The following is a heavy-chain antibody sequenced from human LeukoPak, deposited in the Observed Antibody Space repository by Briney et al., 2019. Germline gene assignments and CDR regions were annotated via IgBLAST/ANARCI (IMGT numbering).Heavy chain of an antibody. CDR3: ARARLYDFWSGYYQYYFDY. Sequence: ASVKVSCKASGYTFTSYGISWVRQAPGQGLEWMGWISAYNGNTNYAQKLQGRVTMTTDTSTSTAYMELRSLRSDDTAVYYCARARLYDFWSGYYQYYFDYWGQGTLVTVSS. J-gene: IGHJ4*02. V-gene: IGHV1-18*01. CDR1: GYTFTSYG. CDR2: ISAYNGNT. D-gene: IGHD3-3*01.